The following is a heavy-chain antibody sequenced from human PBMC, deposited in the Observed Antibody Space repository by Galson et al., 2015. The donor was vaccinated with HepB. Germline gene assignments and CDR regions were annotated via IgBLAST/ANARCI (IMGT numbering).Heavy chain of an antibody. V-gene: IGHV6-1*01. Sequence: CAISGDRASSNSAAWNWIRQSPSRGLEWLGRTYYRAKRYNDYAVSVKSRITINPDTSKNQFSLQLNSVTPEDTAVYYCARDRTGTTLRAFDIWGQGTMVTVSS. CDR3: ARDRTGTTLRAFDI. J-gene: IGHJ3*02. D-gene: IGHD1-7*01. CDR2: TYYRAKRYN. CDR1: GDRASSNSAA.